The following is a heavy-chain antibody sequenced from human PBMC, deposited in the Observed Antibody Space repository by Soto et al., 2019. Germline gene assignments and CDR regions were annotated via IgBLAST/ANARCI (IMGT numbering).Heavy chain of an antibody. Sequence: EVQLVPSGAEVKKPGESLKISCKGSGYSFTSYWIGWVRQMPGKGLEWMGIIYPGDSDTRYSPSFQGQVTISADKSISTAYLQWSSLKASATAMYYCARWGVMTTVTRGFDYWGQGSLVTVSS. J-gene: IGHJ4*02. CDR3: ARWGVMTTVTRGFDY. V-gene: IGHV5-51*03. CDR1: GYSFTSYW. CDR2: IYPGDSDT. D-gene: IGHD4-17*01.